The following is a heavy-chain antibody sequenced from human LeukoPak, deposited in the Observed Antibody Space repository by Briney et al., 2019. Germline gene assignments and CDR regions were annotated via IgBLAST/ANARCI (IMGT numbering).Heavy chain of an antibody. D-gene: IGHD6-13*01. CDR3: ARARGSSWYGHYFDC. Sequence: GESLKISCKGSGYSFTSYWIGWVRQMPGKGLEWMGIIYPGDSDTRYSPSFQGQVTISADKSISTAYLQWSSLKASDTAMYYCARARGSSWYGHYFDCWGQGTLVTVSS. V-gene: IGHV5-51*01. CDR1: GYSFTSYW. J-gene: IGHJ4*02. CDR2: IYPGDSDT.